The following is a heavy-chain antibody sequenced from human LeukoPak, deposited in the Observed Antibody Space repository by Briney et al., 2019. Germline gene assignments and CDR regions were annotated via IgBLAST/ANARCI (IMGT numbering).Heavy chain of an antibody. V-gene: IGHV1-69*05. CDR2: IIPIFGTA. D-gene: IGHD3-22*01. Sequence: SVKVSFKASRGTFSSYAISWVRQAPGQGLEWMGGIIPIFGTANYAQKFQGRVTITTDESTSTAYMELSSLRSEDTAVYYCARGRYDSSGYYYYFDYWGQGTLVTVSS. J-gene: IGHJ4*02. CDR1: RGTFSSYA. CDR3: ARGRYDSSGYYYYFDY.